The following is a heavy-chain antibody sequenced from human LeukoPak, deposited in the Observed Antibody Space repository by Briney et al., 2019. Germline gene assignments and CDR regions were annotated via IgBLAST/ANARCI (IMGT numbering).Heavy chain of an antibody. CDR1: GFTFSDYY. J-gene: IGHJ6*02. CDR2: ISSSGSTI. V-gene: IGHV3-11*01. D-gene: IGHD3-22*01. CDR3: ARDLPITMIVAQYSGGMDV. Sequence: GGSLRLSCAASGFTFSDYYISWIRQAPGKGLEWVSYISSSGSTIYYADSVKGRFTISRDNAKNSLYLQMNSLRAEDTAVYYCARDLPITMIVAQYSGGMDVWGQGTTVTVSS.